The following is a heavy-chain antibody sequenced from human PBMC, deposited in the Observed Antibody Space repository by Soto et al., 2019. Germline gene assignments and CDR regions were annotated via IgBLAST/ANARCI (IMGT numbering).Heavy chain of an antibody. J-gene: IGHJ6*04. CDR2: IDPSDSYT. V-gene: IGHV5-10-1*01. CDR1: GYSFTSYW. D-gene: IGHD3-3*01. CDR3: ATSYYDFWSGYSGRYYYGVNV. Sequence: PGESLKISCKGSGYSFTSYWISWVRQMPGKGLEWMGRIDPSDSYTNYSPSFQGHVTISADKSISTAYLQWSSLKASDTAMYYCATSYYDFWSGYSGRYYYGVNVWGEGTTVTVSS.